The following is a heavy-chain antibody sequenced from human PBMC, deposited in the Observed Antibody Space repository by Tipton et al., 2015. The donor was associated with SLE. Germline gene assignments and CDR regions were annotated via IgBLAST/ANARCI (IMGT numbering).Heavy chain of an antibody. CDR1: GGSFSGYY. CDR3: ARSDMDSEDWFDP. J-gene: IGHJ5*02. CDR2: INHSGST. D-gene: IGHD5-18*01. V-gene: IGHV4-34*01. Sequence: TLSLTCAVYGGSFSGYYWSWIRQPPGKGLEWIGEINHSGSTNYNPSLKSRVTISVDTSKNQFSLKLSSVTAADTAVYYCARSDMDSEDWFDPWGQGTLVTVSS.